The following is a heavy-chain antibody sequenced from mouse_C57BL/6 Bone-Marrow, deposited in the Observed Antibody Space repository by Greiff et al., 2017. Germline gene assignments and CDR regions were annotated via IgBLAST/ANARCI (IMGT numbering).Heavy chain of an antibody. CDR3: ADDSAVYYCACGGFYAMYY. V-gene: IGHV1-87*01. CDR2: GQGLEWIG. Sequence: VKLQQSGPELARPWASVKISCQAFYTFSRRVHFAIRDTNYWMQWVKQRPGQGLEWIGAIYPGNGDTSYNQKFKGKATLTADKSSSTAYMQLSSLTADDSAVYYCACGGFYAMYYWGQGTSVTVSS. CDR1: YTFSRRVH. J-gene: IGHJ4*01.